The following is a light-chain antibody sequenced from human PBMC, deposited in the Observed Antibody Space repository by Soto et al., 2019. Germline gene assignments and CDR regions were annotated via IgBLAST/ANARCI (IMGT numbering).Light chain of an antibody. V-gene: IGLV1-40*01. CDR3: QSYDSSLSGPDVV. CDR2: GNS. CDR1: SSNIGAGYD. J-gene: IGLJ2*01. Sequence: QSVLTQPPSVSRAPGQRVTISCTESSSNIGAGYDVHWYQQLPGTAPKLLIYGNSNRPSGVPDRFSGSKSGTSASLAITGLQAEDEADYYCQSYDSSLSGPDVVFGGGTKLTVL.